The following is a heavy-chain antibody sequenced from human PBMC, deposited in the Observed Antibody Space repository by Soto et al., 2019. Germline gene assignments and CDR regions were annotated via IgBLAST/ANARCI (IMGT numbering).Heavy chain of an antibody. CDR3: ARDVDTRGYSSGWSPFYDYYGMDV. V-gene: IGHV1-18*01. CDR2: ISAYNGNT. D-gene: IGHD6-19*01. Sequence: QVQLVQSGAEVKKPGASVKVSCKASGYTFTSYGISWVRQAPGQGLEWMGWISAYNGNTNYAQKLQGRVTMTTDTSTSTAYMELRSLRSDDTAVYYCARDVDTRGYSSGWSPFYDYYGMDVWGQGTTVTVSS. J-gene: IGHJ6*02. CDR1: GYTFTSYG.